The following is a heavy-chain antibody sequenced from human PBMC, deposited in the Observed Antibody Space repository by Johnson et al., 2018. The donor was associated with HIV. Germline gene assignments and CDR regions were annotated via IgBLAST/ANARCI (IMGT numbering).Heavy chain of an antibody. CDR1: GFTFSSYA. J-gene: IGHJ3*02. CDR2: ISYDGSNK. V-gene: IGHV3-30*14. Sequence: QVQLVESGGGVVQPGGSLRLSCAASGFTFSSYAMHWVRQAPGKGLEWVAVISYDGSNKYYAASVKGRFTLSSDHSKNTLYLQMNSLRAEDTAVYYCAREFGDLRAFDIWGQGTMVTVSS. D-gene: IGHD3-16*01. CDR3: AREFGDLRAFDI.